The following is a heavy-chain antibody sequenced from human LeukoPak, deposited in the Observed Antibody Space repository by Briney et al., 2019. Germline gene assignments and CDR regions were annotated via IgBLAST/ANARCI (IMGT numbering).Heavy chain of an antibody. CDR2: ISYDGSNK. V-gene: IGHV3-30*04. D-gene: IGHD3-10*01. J-gene: IGHJ6*03. CDR3: AKGGAVSSKSKTMVRGTRRYNNYMDV. CDR1: EFTFSSNA. Sequence: GGSLRLSCAASEFTFSSNAMHWVRQAPGKGLEWVAVISYDGSNKYYADSVKGRFTISRDNSKNTLYLQMNSLRADDTAVYYCAKGGAVSSKSKTMVRGTRRYNNYMDVWGKGTTVTISS.